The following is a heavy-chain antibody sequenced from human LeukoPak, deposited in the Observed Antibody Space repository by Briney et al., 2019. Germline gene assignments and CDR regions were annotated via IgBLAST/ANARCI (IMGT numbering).Heavy chain of an antibody. CDR3: ARGRGRYYYDSSGYYY. Sequence: SETLSLTCAVYGGSFSGYYWSWIRQPPGKGLEWIGEINHSGSTNYNPSLKSRVTISVDTSKNQFSLKLSSVTAADTAVYYCARGRGRYYYDSSGYYYWGQGTLVTASS. CDR2: INHSGST. D-gene: IGHD3-22*01. J-gene: IGHJ4*02. V-gene: IGHV4-34*01. CDR1: GGSFSGYY.